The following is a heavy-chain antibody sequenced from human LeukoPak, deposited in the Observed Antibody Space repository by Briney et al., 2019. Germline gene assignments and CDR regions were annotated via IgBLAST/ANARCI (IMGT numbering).Heavy chain of an antibody. CDR1: GFTFSDYY. J-gene: IGHJ4*02. CDR3: ARDYRGYSYV. CDR2: ISSGSTV. V-gene: IGHV3-11*04. Sequence: GGSLRLSCAASGFTFSDYYMSWIRQAPGKGLEWVSYISSGSTVYYADSVKGRFTISRDNAKNSLYLQMNSLRAEDTAVYYCARDYRGYSYVWGQGTLVTVSS. D-gene: IGHD5-18*01.